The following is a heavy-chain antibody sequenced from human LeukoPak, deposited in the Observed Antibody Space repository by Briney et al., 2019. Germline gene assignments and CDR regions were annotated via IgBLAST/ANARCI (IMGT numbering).Heavy chain of an antibody. J-gene: IGHJ5*02. CDR1: GYSISSGYY. Sequence: SETLSLTCTVSGYSISSGYYWGWIRQPPGKGLEWIGSIYHSGSTYYNPSLKSRVTISVDTSKNQFYLSLTSVTAADTAVYFCARGPQVNTGSFFSGWFDPWGQGTLVTVSS. V-gene: IGHV4-38-2*02. D-gene: IGHD3-10*01. CDR2: IYHSGST. CDR3: ARGPQVNTGSFFSGWFDP.